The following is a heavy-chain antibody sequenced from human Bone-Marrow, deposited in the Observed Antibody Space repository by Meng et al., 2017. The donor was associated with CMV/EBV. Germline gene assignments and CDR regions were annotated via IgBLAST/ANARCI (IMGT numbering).Heavy chain of an antibody. J-gene: IGHJ6*02. D-gene: IGHD2-2*01. Sequence: GESLKISCAASGFTFSDHYMSWIRQAPGKGLEWLSYISGSGSTIYYADSVKGRFTISRDNAKNSLSLQMNSLRAEDTAVYYCARRESYQQGYGMDVWGQGNTVTVAS. V-gene: IGHV3-11*01. CDR1: GFTFSDHY. CDR2: ISGSGSTI. CDR3: ARRESYQQGYGMDV.